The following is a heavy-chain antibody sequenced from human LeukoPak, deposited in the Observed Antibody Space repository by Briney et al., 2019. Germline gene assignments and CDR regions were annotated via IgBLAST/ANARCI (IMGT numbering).Heavy chain of an antibody. CDR3: AKDPQRKPKCYDTLTGLED. Sequence: GGSLRLSCAASGFTFSSYGMHWVRQAPGKGLEWVAVISYDGSNKYYADSVKGRFTISRDNSKNTLYLQMNSLRAEDTAVYYCAKDPQRKPKCYDTLTGLEDWGQGTLVTVSS. CDR1: GFTFSSYG. CDR2: ISYDGSNK. D-gene: IGHD3-9*01. J-gene: IGHJ4*02. V-gene: IGHV3-30*18.